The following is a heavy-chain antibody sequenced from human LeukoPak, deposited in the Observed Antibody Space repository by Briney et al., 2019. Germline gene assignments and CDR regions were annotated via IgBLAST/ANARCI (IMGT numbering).Heavy chain of an antibody. V-gene: IGHV4-61*02. J-gene: IGHJ4*02. Sequence: SETLSLTCTVPGDSISSGSYYWSWIRQPAGKGLEWIGRIYTSGTTNYNPSLKSRVTISVDTSKNQFSLNLSSVTAADTAVYYCARDRRYYDSSGYIRGFDYWGQGTLVTVSS. D-gene: IGHD3-22*01. CDR1: GDSISSGSYY. CDR2: IYTSGTT. CDR3: ARDRRYYDSSGYIRGFDY.